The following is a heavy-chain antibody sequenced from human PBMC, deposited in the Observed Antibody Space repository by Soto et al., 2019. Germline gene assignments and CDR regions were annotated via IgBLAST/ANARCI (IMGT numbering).Heavy chain of an antibody. CDR2: ISGSGGST. CDR1: GFTFSSYA. V-gene: IGHV3-23*01. D-gene: IGHD3-22*01. Sequence: LRLSCAASGFTFSSYAMSWVRQAPGKGLEWVSAISGSGGSTYYADSVKGRFTISRDNSKNTLYLQMNSLRAEDTAVYYCAKAKYYDSSGYYYARGNFFDYWGQGTLVTVSS. CDR3: AKAKYYDSSGYYYARGNFFDY. J-gene: IGHJ4*02.